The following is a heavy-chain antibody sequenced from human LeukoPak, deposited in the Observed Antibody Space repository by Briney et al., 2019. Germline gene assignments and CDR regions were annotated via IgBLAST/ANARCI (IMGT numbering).Heavy chain of an antibody. CDR1: GYSISSGYH. V-gene: IGHV4-59*01. CDR2: IYYSGST. Sequence: PSETLSLTCTVSGYSISSGYHWGWIRQPPGKGLEWIGYIYYSGSTNYNPSLKSRVTISVDTSKNQFSLKLSSVTAADTAVYYCARDRSGLYWGQGTLVTVSS. J-gene: IGHJ4*02. CDR3: ARDRSGLY.